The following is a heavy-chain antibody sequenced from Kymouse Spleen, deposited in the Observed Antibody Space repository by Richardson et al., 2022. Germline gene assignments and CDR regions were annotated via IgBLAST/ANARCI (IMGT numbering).Heavy chain of an antibody. Sequence: QVQLVQSGAEVKKPGASVKVSCKVSGYTLTELSMHWVRQAPGKGLEWMGGFDPEDGETIYAQKFQGRVTMTEDTSTDTAYMDLSSLRSEDTAVYYCATDTAMVRGSSYYYYYYGMDVWGQGTTVTVSS. J-gene: IGHJ6*02. V-gene: IGHV1-24*d01. CDR2: FDPEDGET. CDR3: ATDTAMVRGSSYYYYYYGMDV. D-gene: IGHD5-18,IGHD5-18*01. CDR1: GYTLTELS.